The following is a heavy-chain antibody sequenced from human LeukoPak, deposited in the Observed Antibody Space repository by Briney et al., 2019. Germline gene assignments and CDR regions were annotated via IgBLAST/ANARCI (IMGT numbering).Heavy chain of an antibody. CDR3: ARDQGSDISYYYGMDV. D-gene: IGHD2-15*01. CDR1: GFTFSSYA. Sequence: GGSLRLSCAASGFTFSSYAMSWVRQAPGKGLEWVSSISSSSSYIYYADSVKGRFTISRDNAKNSLYLQMNSLRAEDTAVYYCARDQGSDISYYYGMDVWGQGTTVTVSS. J-gene: IGHJ6*02. V-gene: IGHV3-21*01. CDR2: ISSSSSYI.